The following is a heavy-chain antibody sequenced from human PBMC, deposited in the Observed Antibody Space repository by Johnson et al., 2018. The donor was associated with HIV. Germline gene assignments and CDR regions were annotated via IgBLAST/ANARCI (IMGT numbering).Heavy chain of an antibody. CDR1: GFTFSNYH. CDR3: AKFEPDAFDI. Sequence: HVQLVESGGGVVQPGTSLRLSCSASGFTFSNYHMYWVRQRPGKGLEWVALIWHDGSNKYYADSVKGRFTISRDNSKNTLYLQMNSLRAEDTAVYYCAKFEPDAFDIWGQGTMVTVSS. D-gene: IGHD1-14*01. J-gene: IGHJ3*02. CDR2: IWHDGSNK. V-gene: IGHV3-33*06.